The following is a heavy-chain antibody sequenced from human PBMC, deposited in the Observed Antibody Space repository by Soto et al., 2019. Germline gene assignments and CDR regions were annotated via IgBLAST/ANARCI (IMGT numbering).Heavy chain of an antibody. J-gene: IGHJ6*02. D-gene: IGHD3-3*01. CDR1: GYTFTSYG. CDR3: ARDSRFLEWLAGLPWSYYYYGMDG. V-gene: IGHV1-18*01. CDR2: ISAYNGNT. Sequence: GASVKVSCKASGYTFTSYGISWVRQAPGQGLEWMGWISAYNGNTNYAQKLQGRVTMTTDTSTSTAYMELRSLRSDDTAVYYCARDSRFLEWLAGLPWSYYYYGMDGWGQGTTVTGSS.